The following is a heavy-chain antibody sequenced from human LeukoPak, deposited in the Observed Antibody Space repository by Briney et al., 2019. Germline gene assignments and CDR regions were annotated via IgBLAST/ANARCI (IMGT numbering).Heavy chain of an antibody. V-gene: IGHV3-30*02. CDR3: ARSTIFGVVYYYYYYMDV. CDR2: IRYDGSNK. CDR1: GFTFSSYG. Sequence: GGSLRLSCAASGFTFSSYGMHWVRQAPGKGLEWVAFIRYDGSNKYYADSVKGRFTISRDNAKNSLYLQMNSLRAEDTAVYYCARSTIFGVVYYYYYYMDVWGKGTTVTVSS. J-gene: IGHJ6*03. D-gene: IGHD3-3*01.